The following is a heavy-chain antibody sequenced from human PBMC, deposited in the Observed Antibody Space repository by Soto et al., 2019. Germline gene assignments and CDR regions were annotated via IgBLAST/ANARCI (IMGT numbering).Heavy chain of an antibody. Sequence: SETLSLTCSVSGDSISNGDYYWSWIRQPPGKGLEWIGYIYYSGSTYYNPSLKSRASISVDTAINQFSLELTSVTAADTAVYYCASLFAYYDTEPGAFDIWGQGTPVTVSS. CDR3: ASLFAYYDTEPGAFDI. V-gene: IGHV4-30-4*01. J-gene: IGHJ3*02. CDR2: IYYSGST. CDR1: GDSISNGDYY. D-gene: IGHD3-22*01.